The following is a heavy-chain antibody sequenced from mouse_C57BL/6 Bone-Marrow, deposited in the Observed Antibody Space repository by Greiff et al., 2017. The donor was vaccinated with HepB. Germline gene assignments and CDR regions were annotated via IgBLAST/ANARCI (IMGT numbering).Heavy chain of an antibody. J-gene: IGHJ2*01. CDR1: GFNIKDYY. Sequence: EVKLQESGAELVRPGASVKLSCTASGFNIKDYYMHWVKQRPEQGLEWIGRIDPEDGDTEYAPKFQGKATMTADTSSNTAYLQLSSLTSEDTSVYYCTTNYSNCLYYFDYWGQGTTLTVSS. CDR2: IDPEDGDT. V-gene: IGHV14-1*01. D-gene: IGHD2-5*01. CDR3: TTNYSNCLYYFDY.